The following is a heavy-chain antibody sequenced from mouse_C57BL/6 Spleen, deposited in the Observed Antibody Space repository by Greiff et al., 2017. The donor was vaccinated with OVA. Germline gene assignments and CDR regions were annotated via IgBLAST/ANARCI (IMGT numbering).Heavy chain of an antibody. CDR1: GYTFTSYW. Sequence: QVQLQQPGAELVKPGASVKLSCKASGYTFTSYWMHWVKQRPGQGLEWIGMIHPNSGSTNYNEKFKSKATLTVDKSSSTAYMQLSSLTSEDSAVYYCARTATVVASYYFDYWGQGTTLTVSS. J-gene: IGHJ2*01. CDR2: IHPNSGST. CDR3: ARTATVVASYYFDY. D-gene: IGHD1-1*01. V-gene: IGHV1-64*01.